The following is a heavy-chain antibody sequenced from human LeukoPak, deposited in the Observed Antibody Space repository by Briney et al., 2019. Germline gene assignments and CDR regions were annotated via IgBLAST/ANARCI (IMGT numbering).Heavy chain of an antibody. CDR2: INPKSGGT. CDR3: ATLGISGYFRDY. Sequence: APVKVSCKGSGYTFTDYYIHWVRQAPGQGLEWMGWINPKSGGTNYAQKFQGRVTMTRDMSISTAYMELRSDDTAVYYCATLGISGYFRDYWGQGTLVTVAS. V-gene: IGHV1-2*02. D-gene: IGHD3-22*01. J-gene: IGHJ4*02. CDR1: GYTFTDYY.